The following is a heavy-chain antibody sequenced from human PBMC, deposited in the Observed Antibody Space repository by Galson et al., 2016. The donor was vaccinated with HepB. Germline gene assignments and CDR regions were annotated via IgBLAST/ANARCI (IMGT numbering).Heavy chain of an antibody. Sequence: SLRLSCAGSGFTFGDYAMSWFRQAPGKGLEWVGFIRSKAYGGTTEYAASVKGRFTISRDDSKSIAYLQMKSLKTEDTAVYYCTSVPPAAGTSYYYYYGMDVWGQGTTVTVSS. CDR1: GFTFGDYA. D-gene: IGHD6-13*01. V-gene: IGHV3-49*03. CDR3: TSVPPAAGTSYYYYYGMDV. CDR2: IRSKAYGGTT. J-gene: IGHJ6*02.